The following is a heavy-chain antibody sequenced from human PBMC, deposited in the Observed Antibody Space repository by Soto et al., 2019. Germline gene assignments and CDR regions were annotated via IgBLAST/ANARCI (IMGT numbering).Heavy chain of an antibody. D-gene: IGHD5-18*01. V-gene: IGHV4-34*01. Sequence: SETLSLTCAVYGGSFSGYYWSWIRQPPGKGLEWIGEINHSGSTNYNPSLKSRVTISVDTSKNQFSLKLSSVTAADTAVYYCARGGVVDTAMVRTHYYYMDVWGKGTTVTVSS. CDR1: GGSFSGYY. CDR3: ARGGVVDTAMVRTHYYYMDV. J-gene: IGHJ6*03. CDR2: INHSGST.